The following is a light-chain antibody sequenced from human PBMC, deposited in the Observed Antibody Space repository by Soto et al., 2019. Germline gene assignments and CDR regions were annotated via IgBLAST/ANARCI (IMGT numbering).Light chain of an antibody. Sequence: QSALTQPASVSGSPGQSITISCTGTSSDVGAYNYVSWYQQHPGKVPKLMIFDVSNRPSGVSNRFSGSKSGNTASLTISGLQAEDEADCYCSSYTTATTRVFGGGTKVTVL. CDR1: SSDVGAYNY. CDR2: DVS. V-gene: IGLV2-14*01. CDR3: SSYTTATTRV. J-gene: IGLJ3*02.